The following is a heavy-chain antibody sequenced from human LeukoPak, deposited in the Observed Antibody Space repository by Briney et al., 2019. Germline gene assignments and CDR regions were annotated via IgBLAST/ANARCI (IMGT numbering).Heavy chain of an antibody. J-gene: IGHJ6*02. V-gene: IGHV4-59*08. Sequence: SETLSLTCTVSGGSISNYYWSWIRQTPGKGLEWIGYISYSGSTNYNPSLKGRVTISVDTSKNQFSLKLSSVTAADTAVYYCARLTMMASWYYYGMDVWGQGTTVTVSS. D-gene: IGHD3-22*01. CDR1: GGSISNYY. CDR3: ARLTMMASWYYYGMDV. CDR2: ISYSGST.